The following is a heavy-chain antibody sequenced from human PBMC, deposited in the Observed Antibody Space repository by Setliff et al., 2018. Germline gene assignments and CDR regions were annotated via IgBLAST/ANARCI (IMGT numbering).Heavy chain of an antibody. D-gene: IGHD3-10*01. CDR1: GFTFSSLW. CDR3: ATARRGYQYGSGSLFDD. CDR2: INQDGSAQ. Sequence: PGGSLRLSCAASGFTFSSLWMAWVRQAPGRGLEWVANINQDGSAQYYVDSVKGRFTISRDNTKNSLYLQMSSLRTDDTALYYCATARRGYQYGSGSLFDDWGQGTLVTVSS. J-gene: IGHJ4*02. V-gene: IGHV3-7*03.